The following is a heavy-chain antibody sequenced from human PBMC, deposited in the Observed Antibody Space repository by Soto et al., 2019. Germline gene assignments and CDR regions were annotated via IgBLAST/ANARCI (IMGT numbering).Heavy chain of an antibody. Sequence: QVTLKESGPVLVKPTETLTLTCTVSGFSFSNARMGVSWIRQPPGKALEWLAHIFSNDEKSYSTSLKSRLTTSKDTSKSPVVLTMTNMAPVDTATYYCARLQTLPAAMRVVDYWGQGTLVTVSS. CDR1: GFSFSNARMG. D-gene: IGHD2-2*01. CDR3: ARLQTLPAAMRVVDY. J-gene: IGHJ4*02. V-gene: IGHV2-26*01. CDR2: IFSNDEK.